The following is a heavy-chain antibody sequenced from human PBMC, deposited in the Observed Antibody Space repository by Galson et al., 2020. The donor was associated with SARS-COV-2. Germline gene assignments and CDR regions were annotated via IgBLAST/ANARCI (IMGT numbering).Heavy chain of an antibody. CDR1: GFTFSSYA. CDR3: ANIQSWWFDP. Sequence: GESLKISCAASGFTFSSYAMSWVRQAPGKGLEWVSAISGSGGSTYYADSVKGRFTISRDNSKNTLYLQMNSLRAEDTAVYYCANIQSWWFDPWGQGTLVTVSS. D-gene: IGHD4-4*01. CDR2: ISGSGGST. J-gene: IGHJ5*02. V-gene: IGHV3-23*01.